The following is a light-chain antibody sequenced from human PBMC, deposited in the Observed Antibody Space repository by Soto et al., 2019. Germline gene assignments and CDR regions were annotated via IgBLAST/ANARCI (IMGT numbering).Light chain of an antibody. CDR3: CSYTGRSTPVL. J-gene: IGLJ2*01. Sequence: QSALTQPASVSGSPGQSITIACTGNSSDVGANNYVSWYQHHPDKAPKLIIYEVTNRPSGVSPRFSGSKSGNTASLTISGLQAEDEADYYCCSYTGRSTPVLFGGGTQLTVL. V-gene: IGLV2-14*01. CDR2: EVT. CDR1: SSDVGANNY.